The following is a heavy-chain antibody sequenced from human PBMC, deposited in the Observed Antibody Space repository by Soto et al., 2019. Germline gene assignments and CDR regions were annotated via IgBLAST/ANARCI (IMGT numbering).Heavy chain of an antibody. D-gene: IGHD5-12*01. V-gene: IGHV3-48*03. CDR3: ARVGYIGYTGYDWLYRYFDL. CDR2: ISSSGSTI. Sequence: EVQLVESGGGLVQPGGSLRVSCAASGFTFSSYEMNWVGQAPGKGREWVSYISSSGSTIYDADSVKGRFTISRDNAKNSLYLQMNSLRAEDTDVYYCARVGYIGYTGYDWLYRYFDLWGRGTLVTVSS. J-gene: IGHJ2*01. CDR1: GFTFSSYE.